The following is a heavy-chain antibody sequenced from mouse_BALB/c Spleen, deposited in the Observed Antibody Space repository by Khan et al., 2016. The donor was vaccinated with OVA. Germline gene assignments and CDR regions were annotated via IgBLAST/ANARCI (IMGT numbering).Heavy chain of an antibody. CDR2: IYPGTGST. D-gene: IGHD2-1*01. CDR3: TRRSSFGNFFAY. V-gene: IGHV1S132*01. Sequence: LEESGGDLVRPGASVKLSCKTSGYIFNSYWIHWVKQRSGQGLEWIARIYPGTGSTYYNEKFKGKATLTADNSSSTAYMQLSSLKFLDSSVYLCTRRSSFGNFFAYWGQGTLVTVSA. CDR1: GYIFNSYW. J-gene: IGHJ3*01.